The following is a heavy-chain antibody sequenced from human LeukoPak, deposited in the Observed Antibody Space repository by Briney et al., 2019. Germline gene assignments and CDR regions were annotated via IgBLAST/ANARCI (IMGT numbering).Heavy chain of an antibody. CDR1: GFTFSSYA. V-gene: IGHV3-23*01. D-gene: IGHD6-19*01. J-gene: IGHJ5*02. Sequence: AGGSLRLSCAASGFTFSSYAMSWVRQAPGKGLGWVSAISGSGGSTYYADSVKGRFTISRDNSKNTLYLQMNSLRAEDTAVYYCAKDPQQWLTNNWFDPWGQGTLVTVSS. CDR2: ISGSGGST. CDR3: AKDPQQWLTNNWFDP.